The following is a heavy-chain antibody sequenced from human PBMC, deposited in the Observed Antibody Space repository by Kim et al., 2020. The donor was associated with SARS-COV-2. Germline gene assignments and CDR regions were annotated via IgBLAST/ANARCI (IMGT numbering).Heavy chain of an antibody. CDR2: IYWDNDN. Sequence: SGPTLVNPTQTLTLTCTFSGFSLSTYGVSVGWIRRAPGKALEWLAVIYWDNDNRLSPFLETRLTITKDTSKNQVVLTMTNMDVADTATYFCAHSPSYNWFDAWGQETLVTVSS. J-gene: IGHJ5*02. V-gene: IGHV2-5*02. CDR1: GFSLSTYGVS. CDR3: AHSPSYNWFDA.